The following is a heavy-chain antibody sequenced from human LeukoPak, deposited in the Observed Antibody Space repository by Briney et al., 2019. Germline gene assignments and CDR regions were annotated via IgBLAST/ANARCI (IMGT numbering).Heavy chain of an antibody. V-gene: IGHV1-18*04. CDR1: GYTFTGYY. D-gene: IGHD3-10*01. CDR2: ISAYNGNT. Sequence: ASVKVSCKASGYTFTGYYMHWVRQAPGQGLEWMGWISAYNGNTNYAQKLQGRVTMTTDTSTSTAYMELRSLRSDDTAVYYCARMYYYGSGSYYAFDIWGQGQWSPSLQ. CDR3: ARMYYYGSGSYYAFDI. J-gene: IGHJ3*02.